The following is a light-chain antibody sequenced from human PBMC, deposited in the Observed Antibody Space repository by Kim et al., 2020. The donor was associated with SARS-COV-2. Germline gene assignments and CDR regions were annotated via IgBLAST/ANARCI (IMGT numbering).Light chain of an antibody. CDR3: QQHNSLYT. J-gene: IGKJ2*01. CDR1: QSVSSW. V-gene: IGKV1-5*03. CDR2: KAS. Sequence: DIQMTQSPSTLSASVGDRVTITCRASQSVSSWLAWYQQKPGKAPKLLIYKASSLESGVPSRFSGSGSGTEFTLTISSLQPDDFATYYCQQHNSLYTFGQGTKLEI.